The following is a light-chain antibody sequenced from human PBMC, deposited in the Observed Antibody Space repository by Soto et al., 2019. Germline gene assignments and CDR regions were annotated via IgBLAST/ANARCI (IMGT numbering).Light chain of an antibody. V-gene: IGLV2-11*01. CDR3: SSYAGTNTLYV. CDR2: DVS. CDR1: SSDVGGYNF. Sequence: QSVLTQPRSVSGSPGQSVTISCTGTSSDVGGYNFVSWYQQEPGKVPKLVIYDVSKRPSGVPDRFSGYKSGNTASLTISGLQAEDEADYYCSSYAGTNTLYVFGTGTKLTVL. J-gene: IGLJ1*01.